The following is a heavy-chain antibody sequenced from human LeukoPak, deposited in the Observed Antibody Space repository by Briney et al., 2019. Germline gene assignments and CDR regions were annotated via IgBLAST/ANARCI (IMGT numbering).Heavy chain of an antibody. CDR1: GFSFSSYA. V-gene: IGHV3-30-3*01. D-gene: IGHD1-26*01. Sequence: PGGSLRLSCAASGFSFSSYAMHWVRQAPGKGLEWVAVISYDGSNEYYADSVKGRFTISRDNSKNTLYLQMNSLRAEDTAVYYCARDRGATGMEYFDYWGREPWSPSPQ. J-gene: IGHJ4*02. CDR3: ARDRGATGMEYFDY. CDR2: ISYDGSNE.